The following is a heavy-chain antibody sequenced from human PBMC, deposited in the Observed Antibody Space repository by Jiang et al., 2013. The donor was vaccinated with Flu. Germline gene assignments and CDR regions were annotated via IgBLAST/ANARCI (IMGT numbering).Heavy chain of an antibody. CDR2: IRYDGSQK. CDR1: GFTFSSYG. D-gene: IGHD2-2*01. CDR3: AKDNVVVSGAQGGWFDP. V-gene: IGHV3-30*02. J-gene: IGHJ5*02. Sequence: QLVESGGGVVQPGGSLRLSCAASGFTFSSYGMHWVRQAPGKGLEWVAFIRYDGSQKYYADSVRGRFTISRDNSKKTLYLQMNSLRAEDTAMYYCAKDNVVVSGAQGGWFDPWGQGTLVTVSS.